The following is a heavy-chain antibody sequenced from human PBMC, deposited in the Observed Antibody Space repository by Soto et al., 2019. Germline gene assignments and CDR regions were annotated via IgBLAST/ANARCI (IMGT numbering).Heavy chain of an antibody. J-gene: IGHJ4*02. CDR3: ARHEGGSIAAEVFDY. V-gene: IGHV4-39*01. CDR2: IYYSGST. Sequence: PSETLSLTCTVSGGSISSSSYYWGWIRQPPGKGLEWIGSIYYSGSTYYNPSLKSRVTISVDTSKNQFSLKLSSVTAADTAVYYCARHEGGSIAAEVFDYWGQGTLVTVSS. D-gene: IGHD6-13*01. CDR1: GGSISSSSYY.